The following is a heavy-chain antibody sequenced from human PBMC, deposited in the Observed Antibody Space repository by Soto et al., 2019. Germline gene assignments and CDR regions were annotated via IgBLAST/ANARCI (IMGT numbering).Heavy chain of an antibody. V-gene: IGHV3-48*02. CDR1: GFTFNSYS. Sequence: EVQLVESGGGLVQPGGSLRLSCAASGFTFNSYSMNWVRQAPGKGLEWVSYIISISITIYYADSVKGRFTISRDNAKNSLYLQMNRLRDEDTAVYYCARAGYYGSGILLWGQGTLVTVSS. J-gene: IGHJ4*02. CDR3: ARAGYYGSGILL. CDR2: IISISITI. D-gene: IGHD3-10*01.